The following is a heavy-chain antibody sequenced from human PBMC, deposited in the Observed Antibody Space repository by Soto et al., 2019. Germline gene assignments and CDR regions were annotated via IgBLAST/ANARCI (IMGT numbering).Heavy chain of an antibody. V-gene: IGHV4-4*02. CDR2: VFHIGMT. CDR3: ATSAYKWNLWMIY. D-gene: IGHD1-1*01. CDR1: GGSISSSIW. Sequence: QMHLRESGPGLVKPSGTLSLTCTVSGGSISSSIWWSWVRQSPGKGLEWIGEVFHIGMTNYNPSLRGRVTMSVDKSQNQFSLKLTSVTAADTAVYYCATSAYKWNLWMIYWGRVTLVSVSS. J-gene: IGHJ4*02.